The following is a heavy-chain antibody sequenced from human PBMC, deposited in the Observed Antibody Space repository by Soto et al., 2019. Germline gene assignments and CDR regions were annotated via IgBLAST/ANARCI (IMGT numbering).Heavy chain of an antibody. CDR3: ARGGGTILAPLP. Sequence: QVQLVQSGAEVKKTGASVKVSCRASGYTFTGYFMHWLRQAPGQGLEWMGWINPHSGATKYAQKFHGRVTLSRDTPSRTADMELSCLRSGDTAGYYCARGGGTILAPLPWGEGTMVTFSS. D-gene: IGHD3-3*01. V-gene: IGHV1-2*02. CDR1: GYTFTGYF. CDR2: INPHSGAT. J-gene: IGHJ5*02.